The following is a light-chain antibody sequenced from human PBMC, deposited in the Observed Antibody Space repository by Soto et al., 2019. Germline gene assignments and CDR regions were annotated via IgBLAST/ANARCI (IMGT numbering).Light chain of an antibody. CDR3: SSSTSSSPLWV. V-gene: IGLV2-14*01. CDR2: DVS. Sequence: QSALTQPASVSGSPGQSITISCTGTSSDVGGYNYVSWYQQHPGKAPNLMIYDVSNRPSGVSNRFSGSKTGNTASLTISGLQAEDEADYYCSSSTSSSPLWVFGGGTKLTVL. CDR1: SSDVGGYNY. J-gene: IGLJ3*02.